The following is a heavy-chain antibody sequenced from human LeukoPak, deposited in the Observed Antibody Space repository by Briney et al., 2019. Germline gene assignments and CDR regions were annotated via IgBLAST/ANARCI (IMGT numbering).Heavy chain of an antibody. CDR1: GGSISSYY. D-gene: IGHD2-2*02. Sequence: PSETPSLTCTVSGGSISSYYWSWIRQPAGKGLEWIGRIYTSGSTNYNPSLKSRVTMSVDTSKNQFSLKLSSVTAADTAVYYCARGYCSSTSCYRAPFDLWGRGTLVTVSS. CDR2: IYTSGST. V-gene: IGHV4-4*07. J-gene: IGHJ2*01. CDR3: ARGYCSSTSCYRAPFDL.